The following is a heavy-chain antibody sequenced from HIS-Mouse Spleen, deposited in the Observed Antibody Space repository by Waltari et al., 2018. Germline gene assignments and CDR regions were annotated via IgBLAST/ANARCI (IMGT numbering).Heavy chain of an antibody. Sequence: QVQLQESGPGLVKPAETLSLTCTVSGYSISSGYYWGWIRQPPGKGLEWIGSIYHSGSTYYNPSLKSRVTISVDTSKNQFSLKLSSVTAADTAVYYCARVKTWGQGTLVTVSS. V-gene: IGHV4-38-2*02. CDR2: IYHSGST. CDR1: GYSISSGYY. J-gene: IGHJ5*02. CDR3: ARVKT.